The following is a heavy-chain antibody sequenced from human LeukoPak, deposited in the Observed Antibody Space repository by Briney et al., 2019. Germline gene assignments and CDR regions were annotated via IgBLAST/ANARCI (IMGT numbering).Heavy chain of an antibody. D-gene: IGHD3-10*01. J-gene: IGHJ4*02. CDR3: ARERPIITYFDY. V-gene: IGHV3-33*01. Sequence: GGSLRLSCAASGFTFSSYGIHWVRQAPGKGLEWVAVVWSDGTNKYYADSVRGRFTISRDNSKNTLSLQMNSLRAEDTAVYYCARERPIITYFDYWGQGTLVTVSS. CDR1: GFTFSSYG. CDR2: VWSDGTNK.